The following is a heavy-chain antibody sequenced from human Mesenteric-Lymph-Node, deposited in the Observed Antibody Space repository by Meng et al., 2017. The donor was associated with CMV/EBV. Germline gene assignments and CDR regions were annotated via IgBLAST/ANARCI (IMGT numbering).Heavy chain of an antibody. CDR3: ARDRGQQLVRETDV. V-gene: IGHV3-9*01. CDR1: GFTFDDYA. J-gene: IGHJ6*02. D-gene: IGHD6-13*01. Sequence: SLRLSCAASGFTFDDYAMHWVRQAPGKGLEWASGISWNSGSIGYADSVKGRFTISRDNAKNSLYLQMNSLRAEDTAVYYCARDRGQQLVRETDVWGQGTTVTVSS. CDR2: ISWNSGSI.